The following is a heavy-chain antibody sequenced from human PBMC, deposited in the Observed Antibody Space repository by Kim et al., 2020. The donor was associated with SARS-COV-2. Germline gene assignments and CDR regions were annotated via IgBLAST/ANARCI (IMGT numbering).Heavy chain of an antibody. Sequence: VTHRFTISRDNAKNSLYLQMYSLRAEDTAVYYCARDPNPYCSCGSCFFDYWGQGTLVTVSS. V-gene: IGHV3-11*06. D-gene: IGHD2-15*01. J-gene: IGHJ4*02. CDR3: ARDPNPYCSCGSCFFDY.